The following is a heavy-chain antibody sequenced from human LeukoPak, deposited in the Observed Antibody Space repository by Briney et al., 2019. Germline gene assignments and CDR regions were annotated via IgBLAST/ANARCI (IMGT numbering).Heavy chain of an antibody. Sequence: GGSLRLSCAASGFTFSDYYMSWIRQAPGKGLEWVSYISSSGSTIYYADSVKGRFTFSRDNAKNSLYLQMNSLRAEDTAVYYCAREAVTPYYGMDVWGQGTTVTVSS. D-gene: IGHD3-10*01. CDR3: AREAVTPYYGMDV. CDR1: GFTFSDYY. J-gene: IGHJ6*02. V-gene: IGHV3-11*01. CDR2: ISSSGSTI.